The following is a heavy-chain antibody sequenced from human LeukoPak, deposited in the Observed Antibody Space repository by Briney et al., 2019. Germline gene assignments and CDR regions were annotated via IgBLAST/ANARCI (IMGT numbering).Heavy chain of an antibody. D-gene: IGHD6-13*01. J-gene: IGHJ4*02. CDR1: GFTFSSYE. V-gene: IGHV3-48*03. CDR2: ISSSGSTI. CDR3: ARGHSSSWYVGY. Sequence: GGSLILSCAASGFTFSSYEMNWVRQAPGKGLEWVSYISSSGSTIYYADSVKGRFTISRDNAKNSLYLQMNSLRAEDTAVYYCARGHSSSWYVGYWGQGTLVTVSS.